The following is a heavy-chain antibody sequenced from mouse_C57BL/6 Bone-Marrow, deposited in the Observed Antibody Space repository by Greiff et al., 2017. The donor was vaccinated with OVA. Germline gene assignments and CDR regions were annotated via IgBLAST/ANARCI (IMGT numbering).Heavy chain of an antibody. D-gene: IGHD1-1*01. J-gene: IGHJ2*01. CDR2: IDPENGDT. CDR1: GFNIKDDY. CDR3: TLYYDGSSYCDY. V-gene: IGHV14-4*01. Sequence: VQLKQSGAELVRPGASVKLSCTASGFNIKDDYMHWVKQRPEQGLEWIGWIDPENGDTEYASKFQGKATITADTSSNTAYLQLSSLTSEDTAVYYCTLYYDGSSYCDYWGQGTTLTVSS.